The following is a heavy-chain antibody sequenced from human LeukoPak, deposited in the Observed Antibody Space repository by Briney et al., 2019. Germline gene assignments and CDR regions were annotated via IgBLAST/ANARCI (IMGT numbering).Heavy chain of an antibody. V-gene: IGHV3-53*01. Sequence: GGSLRLSCVASGFTVSSNYMSWVRQAPGKGLEWVSVIYSGGSTYYADSVKGRFTISRDNSKNTLYLQMNRLRAEDTAVYYCASGSGSYRTPYYYMDVWGTGTTVTVSS. CDR3: ASGSGSYRTPYYYMDV. CDR1: GFTVSSNY. CDR2: IYSGGST. D-gene: IGHD3-10*01. J-gene: IGHJ6*03.